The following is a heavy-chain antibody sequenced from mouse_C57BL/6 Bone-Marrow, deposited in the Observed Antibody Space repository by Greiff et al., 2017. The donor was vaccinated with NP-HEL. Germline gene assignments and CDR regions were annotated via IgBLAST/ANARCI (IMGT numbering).Heavy chain of an antibody. CDR1: GFTFSDYG. D-gene: IGHD6-1*01. V-gene: IGHV5-17*01. CDR2: ISSGSSSI. CDR3: ARKPHYAMDY. J-gene: IGHJ4*01. Sequence: EVKLVESGGGLVKPGGSLKLSCAASGFTFSDYGMHWVRQAPEKGLEWVAYISSGSSSIYYADTVKGRFTISRDNTKNTLFLQMTSLRSEDTAMSCCARKPHYAMDYWGQGTSVTVSS.